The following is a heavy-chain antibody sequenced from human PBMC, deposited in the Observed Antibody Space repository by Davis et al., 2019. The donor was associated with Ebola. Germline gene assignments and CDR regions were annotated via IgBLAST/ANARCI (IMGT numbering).Heavy chain of an antibody. Sequence: GGSLRLSCKDSENSFSSYWIAWVRQMPGKGLEWMGIIYTGDSDTRYSPSFRGQVIISADKSTRTAYLQWGSLKASDTAMYYCASLRRTITGMDDAFDIWGQGTMVTVSS. CDR3: ASLRRTITGMDDAFDI. CDR1: ENSFSSYW. J-gene: IGHJ3*02. D-gene: IGHD1-20*01. V-gene: IGHV5-51*01. CDR2: IYTGDSDT.